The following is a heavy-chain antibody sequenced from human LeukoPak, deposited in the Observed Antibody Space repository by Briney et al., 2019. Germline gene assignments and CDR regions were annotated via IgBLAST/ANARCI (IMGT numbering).Heavy chain of an antibody. CDR1: GGSISGYY. J-gene: IGHJ6*02. D-gene: IGHD3-22*01. V-gene: IGHV4-59*01. CDR3: ARDLYYYDSSGYYYGMDV. CDR2: IYYSGST. Sequence: PSETLSLTCTVSGGSISGYYWGWIRQPPGKGLEWIGYIYYSGSTNYNPSLKSRVTISVDTSKNQFSLKLSSVTAADTAVYYCARDLYYYDSSGYYYGMDVWGQGTTVTVSS.